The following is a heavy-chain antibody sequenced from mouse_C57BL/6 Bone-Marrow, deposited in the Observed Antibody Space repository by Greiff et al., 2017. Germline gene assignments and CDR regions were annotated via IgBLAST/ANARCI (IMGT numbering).Heavy chain of an antibody. CDR3: TRDAY. J-gene: IGHJ3*01. CDR1: GYTFTSYG. V-gene: IGHV1-5*01. Sequence: EVKLQQSGTVLARPGASVKMSCKTSGYTFTSYGMNGVKQRPGQGLKWIGAIYPGNSDTSYKQKFKGKAKMTAVTSASTAYMELISQTNEDSEVYYCTRDAYWGQGTLVTVSA. CDR2: IYPGNSDT.